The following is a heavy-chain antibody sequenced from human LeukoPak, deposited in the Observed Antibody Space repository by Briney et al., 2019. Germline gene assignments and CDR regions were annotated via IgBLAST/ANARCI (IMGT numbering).Heavy chain of an antibody. CDR2: ISSSSSYI. CDR1: GFTFSSYA. CDR3: ARDGRYCSGGSCYSSAFDI. V-gene: IGHV3-21*01. J-gene: IGHJ3*02. Sequence: PGGSLRLSCAASGFTFSSYAMSWVRQAPGKGLEWVSSISSSSSYIYYADSVKGRFTISRDNAKNSLYLQMNSLRAEDTAVYYCARDGRYCSGGSCYSSAFDIWGQGTMVTVSS. D-gene: IGHD2-15*01.